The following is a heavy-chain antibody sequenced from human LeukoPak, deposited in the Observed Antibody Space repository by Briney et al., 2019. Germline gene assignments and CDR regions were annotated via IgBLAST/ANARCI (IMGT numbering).Heavy chain of an antibody. CDR2: IWYDGSEF. Sequence: RGSLRLSCAASGFTFSSFGMHWIRQTPGKGLEWVAVIWYDGSEFYYGDSVKGRFTISRDDSKNTLYLQMNRLRDEDTAVYYCARDWRTTSFDNWGQGTLVTVSS. V-gene: IGHV3-33*01. CDR1: GFTFSSFG. D-gene: IGHD3-3*01. J-gene: IGHJ4*02. CDR3: ARDWRTTSFDN.